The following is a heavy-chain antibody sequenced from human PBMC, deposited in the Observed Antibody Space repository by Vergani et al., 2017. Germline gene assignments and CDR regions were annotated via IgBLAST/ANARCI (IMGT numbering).Heavy chain of an antibody. Sequence: QVQLVQSGAELKKPGASVSVSCKGSSHTFQTYGISWVRQAPGKVLEWMAWIRPYTGHTIYAQKFQDRVTMTADTSTNTAYMELRSLRSDDTAVYFCARVAPSNSEVTPTAFDVWGQGTMVTVSS. CDR3: ARVAPSNSEVTPTAFDV. V-gene: IGHV1-18*01. D-gene: IGHD1-1*01. J-gene: IGHJ3*01. CDR1: SHTFQTYG. CDR2: IRPYTGHT.